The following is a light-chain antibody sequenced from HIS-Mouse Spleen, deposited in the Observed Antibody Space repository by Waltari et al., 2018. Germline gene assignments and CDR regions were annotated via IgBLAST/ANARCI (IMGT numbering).Light chain of an antibody. CDR2: RNN. CDR3: AAWDDSLSGPV. CDR1: SSKIGSNY. J-gene: IGLJ3*02. Sequence: QSVLTQPPSASGTPGQRVTISCSGSSSKIGSNYVYWYQQLPGTAPKRLIYRNNQRPSGVPDRFSGSKSGTSASLAISGLRSEDEADYYCAAWDDSLSGPVFGGGTKLTVL. V-gene: IGLV1-47*01.